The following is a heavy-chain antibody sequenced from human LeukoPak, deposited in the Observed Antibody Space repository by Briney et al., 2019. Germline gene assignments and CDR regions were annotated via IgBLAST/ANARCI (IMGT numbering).Heavy chain of an antibody. V-gene: IGHV3-23*01. J-gene: IGHJ4*02. CDR1: GFMFSNYG. CDR3: AKRGDSSGFDY. CDR2: ISGTGDST. Sequence: GGSLRLSCAASGFMFSNYGMSWVRQAPGKGLECVSAISGTGDSTYYADSVKGRFTISRDNSKNTLYLQMNSLRVDDTAVYYCAKRGDSSGFDYWGQGTLVTVSS. D-gene: IGHD3-22*01.